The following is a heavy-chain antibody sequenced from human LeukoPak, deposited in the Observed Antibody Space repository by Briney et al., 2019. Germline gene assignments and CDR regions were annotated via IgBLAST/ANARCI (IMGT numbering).Heavy chain of an antibody. Sequence: MPGGSLSLSCAASGFTFSSYSMIWVGPPPGKGLEGVSSISSSSSYIYYADSVKGRFTISRGHAKKSLYLQMKILSAEDTAVYYCASPLGGVTDRWGQGTLVTVSS. CDR2: ISSSSSYI. CDR3: ASPLGGVTDR. D-gene: IGHD3-16*01. J-gene: IGHJ5*02. CDR1: GFTFSSYS. V-gene: IGHV3-21*01.